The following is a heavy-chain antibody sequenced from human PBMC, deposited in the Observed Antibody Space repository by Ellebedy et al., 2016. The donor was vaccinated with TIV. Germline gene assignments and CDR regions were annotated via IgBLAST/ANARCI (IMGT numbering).Heavy chain of an antibody. CDR2: INPSGGNT. CDR1: GYTFTSYY. D-gene: IGHD3-22*01. V-gene: IGHV1-46*01. J-gene: IGHJ3*02. CDR3: ARGDDSGVRDAFDI. Sequence: AASVKVSCKASGYTFTSYYIHWVRQAPGQGLEWMGIINPSGGNTNYAQKFKGRVTMTRDTSTSTVYMQLSSLRSEDTAVYYCARGDDSGVRDAFDIWGQGTMVTVSS.